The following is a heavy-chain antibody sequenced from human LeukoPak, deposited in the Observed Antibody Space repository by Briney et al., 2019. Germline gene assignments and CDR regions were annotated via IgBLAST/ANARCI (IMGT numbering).Heavy chain of an antibody. J-gene: IGHJ4*02. CDR3: ARGLRVPYSSGWYGY. D-gene: IGHD6-19*01. V-gene: IGHV4-34*01. Sequence: KPSETLSLTCTVSGGSISSYYWSWIRQPPGKGLEWIGEINHSGSTNYNPSLKSRVTISVDTSKNQFSLKLSSVTAADTAVYYCARGLRVPYSSGWYGYWGQGTLVTVSS. CDR2: INHSGST. CDR1: GGSISSYY.